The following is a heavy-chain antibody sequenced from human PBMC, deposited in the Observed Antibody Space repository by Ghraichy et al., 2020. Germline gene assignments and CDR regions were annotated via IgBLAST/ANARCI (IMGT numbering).Heavy chain of an antibody. CDR2: IYYSGST. J-gene: IGHJ4*02. CDR3: ARDLWFGELLY. CDR1: GGSISSYY. Sequence: SETLSLTCTVSGGSISSYYWSWIRQPPGKGLEWIGYIYYSGSTNYNPSLKSRVTISVDTSKNQFSLKLSSVTAADTAVYYCARDLWFGELLYWGQGTLVTVSS. D-gene: IGHD3-10*01. V-gene: IGHV4-59*01.